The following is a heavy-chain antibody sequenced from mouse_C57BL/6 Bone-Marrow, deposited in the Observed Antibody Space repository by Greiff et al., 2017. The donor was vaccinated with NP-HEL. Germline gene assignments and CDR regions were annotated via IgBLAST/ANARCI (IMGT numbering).Heavy chain of an antibody. Sequence: ESGPGLVKPSQSLSLTCSVTGYSITSGYYWNWIRQFPGNKLEWMGYISYDGSNNYNPSLKNRISITRDTSKNQFFLKLNSVTTEDTATYYCAREYYYGSSYFYYFDYWGQGTTLTVSS. D-gene: IGHD1-1*01. CDR3: AREYYYGSSYFYYFDY. CDR1: GYSITSGYY. CDR2: ISYDGSN. V-gene: IGHV3-6*01. J-gene: IGHJ2*01.